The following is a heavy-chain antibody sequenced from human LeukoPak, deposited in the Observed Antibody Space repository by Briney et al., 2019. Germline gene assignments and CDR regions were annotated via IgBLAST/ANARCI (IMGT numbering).Heavy chain of an antibody. J-gene: IGHJ4*02. Sequence: GESLKISCKGSGYSFTSYWIGWVRQMPGKGLEWMGAIYPGDSDTRYSPSFQGQVTIAADKSISTAYLQWSSLKASDTAMYYCARHPIPKKYCSGGSCYDNYFDYWGQGTLVTVSS. V-gene: IGHV5-51*01. CDR2: IYPGDSDT. CDR1: GYSFTSYW. CDR3: ARHPIPKKYCSGGSCYDNYFDY. D-gene: IGHD2-15*01.